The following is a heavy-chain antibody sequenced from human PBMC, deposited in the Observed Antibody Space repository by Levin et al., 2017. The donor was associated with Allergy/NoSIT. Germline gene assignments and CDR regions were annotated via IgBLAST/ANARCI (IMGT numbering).Heavy chain of an antibody. CDR1: GGSISSGGYS. J-gene: IGHJ4*02. Sequence: SETLSLTCAVSGGSISSGGYSWSWIRQPPGKGPEWIGYIYHSGSTYYNPSLKSRVTISVDRSKNQFSLKLSSVTAADTAVYYCARSSGWSRGVVGYFDYWGQGTLVTVSS. CDR3: ARSSGWSRGVVGYFDY. V-gene: IGHV4-30-2*01. D-gene: IGHD6-19*01. CDR2: IYHSGST.